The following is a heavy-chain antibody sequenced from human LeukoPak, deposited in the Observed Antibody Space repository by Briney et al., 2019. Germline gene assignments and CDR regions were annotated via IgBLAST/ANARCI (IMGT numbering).Heavy chain of an antibody. D-gene: IGHD2-2*01. CDR2: IIPIFGTA. CDR1: GGTFSSYA. J-gene: IGHJ6*03. Sequence: ASVKVSCKASGGTFSSYAISWVRQAPGQGLEWMGRIIPIFGTANYAQKFQGRVTITADKSTSTAYMELSSLRSDDTAVYYCARGGPAAYYYYYYMDVWGKGTTVTVSS. CDR3: ARGGPAAYYYYYYMDV. V-gene: IGHV1-69*06.